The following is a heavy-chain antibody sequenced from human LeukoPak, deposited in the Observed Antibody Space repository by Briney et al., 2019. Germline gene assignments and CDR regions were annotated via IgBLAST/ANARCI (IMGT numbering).Heavy chain of an antibody. V-gene: IGHV1-24*01. CDR1: GHTVTALA. CDR3: ASRPTEDATIVI. D-gene: IGHD1-1*01. CDR2: LDPGGGET. J-gene: IGHJ3*02. Sequence: ASVKASCKVSGHTVTALAIISVRQSARHGLEWCSSLDPGGGETLYAQKIQGRVTMTEDTSSDTAYLERSSVRSEDSSVWYCASRPTEDATIVIWGEGTMVTASS.